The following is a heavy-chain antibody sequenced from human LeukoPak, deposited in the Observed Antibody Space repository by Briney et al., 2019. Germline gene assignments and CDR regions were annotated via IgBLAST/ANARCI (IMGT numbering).Heavy chain of an antibody. D-gene: IGHD4-17*01. CDR3: ARGSFDYGDYQIFDY. J-gene: IGHJ4*02. V-gene: IGHV4-34*01. CDR1: AGSFSNYY. CDR2: IYHSGST. Sequence: SETLSLTCAVYAGSFSNYYWSWIRQPPGKGLEWIGEIYHSGSTNYNPSLKSRVTISVDTSKNQFSQKLSSVIAADTAMYYCARGSFDYGDYQIFDYWGQGTPVTVSS.